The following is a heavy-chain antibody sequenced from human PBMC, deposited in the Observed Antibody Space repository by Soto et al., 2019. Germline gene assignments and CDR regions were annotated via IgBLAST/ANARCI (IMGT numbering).Heavy chain of an antibody. CDR3: ARDQKRQYSSSWYWFDP. D-gene: IGHD6-13*01. CDR1: GFTFSSYS. V-gene: IGHV3-48*02. Sequence: GGSLRLSCAASGFTFSSYSMNWVRQAPGKGLEWVSYISSSSSTIYYADSVKGRFTISRDNAKNSLYLQMNSLRDEDTAVYYCARDQKRQYSSSWYWFDPWGQGTLVTVSS. J-gene: IGHJ5*02. CDR2: ISSSSSTI.